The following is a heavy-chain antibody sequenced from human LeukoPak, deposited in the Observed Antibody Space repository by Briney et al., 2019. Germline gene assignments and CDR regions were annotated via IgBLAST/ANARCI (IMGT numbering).Heavy chain of an antibody. CDR3: ARVVRGRYFDWLLSENYFDY. V-gene: IGHV1-2*02. D-gene: IGHD3-9*01. CDR1: GYTFTGYY. CDR2: INPKNGDT. J-gene: IGHJ4*02. Sequence: ASVRVSCKASGYTFTGYYMHWVRQAPGQGLEWVGWINPKNGDTNYAQKFQGRVTMTRDTSISTAYMELSRLRSDDTAVYYCARVVRGRYFDWLLSENYFDYWGQGTLVTVSS.